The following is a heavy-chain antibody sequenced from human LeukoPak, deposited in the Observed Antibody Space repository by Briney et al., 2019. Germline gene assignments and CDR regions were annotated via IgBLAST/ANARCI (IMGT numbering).Heavy chain of an antibody. J-gene: IGHJ4*02. V-gene: IGHV4-4*07. CDR2: IYTSGST. Sequence: SETLSLTCTVSGGSLSSYYWSWLRQPAGKGLEWIGRIYTSGSTNYNPSLKSRVTMSVDTSKNQFSLKLSSVTAADTAVYYCARDKGEAAANDYWGQGTLVTVSS. CDR3: ARDKGEAAANDY. D-gene: IGHD6-13*01. CDR1: GGSLSSYY.